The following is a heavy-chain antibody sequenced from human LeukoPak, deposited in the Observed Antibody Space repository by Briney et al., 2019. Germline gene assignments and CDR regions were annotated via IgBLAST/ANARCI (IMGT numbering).Heavy chain of an antibody. V-gene: IGHV3-7*01. Sequence: PGGSLRLSCAASGFTFSSYWMSWVRQAPGKGLEWVANIKQDGSEKYYVDSVKGRFTISRDNAKNSLYLQMNSLRAEDTAVYYCAREWILLTDAFDIWGQGTMVTVSS. CDR3: AREWILLTDAFDI. D-gene: IGHD5-18*01. CDR2: IKQDGSEK. J-gene: IGHJ3*02. CDR1: GFTFSSYW.